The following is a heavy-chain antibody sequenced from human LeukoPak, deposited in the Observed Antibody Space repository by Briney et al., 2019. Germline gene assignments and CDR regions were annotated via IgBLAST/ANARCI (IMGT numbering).Heavy chain of an antibody. Sequence: GGSLRLSCAASGFTFSSYWMHWVRQAPGKGLVWVSRINGDGSSTTYADSVKGRFTISRDNAKNTLYLQMNGLRAEDTAVYYCARDLVVTSGYWGQGTLVTVSS. D-gene: IGHD2-2*01. CDR3: ARDLVVTSGY. CDR2: INGDGSST. V-gene: IGHV3-74*01. J-gene: IGHJ4*02. CDR1: GFTFSSYW.